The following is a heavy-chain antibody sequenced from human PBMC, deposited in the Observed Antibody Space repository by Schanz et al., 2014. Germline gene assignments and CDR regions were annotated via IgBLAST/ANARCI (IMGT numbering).Heavy chain of an antibody. J-gene: IGHJ4*02. CDR2: IGGSGDST. V-gene: IGHV3-23*01. CDR1: GFTFSSYA. CDR3: ARDGDFDY. Sequence: EVQLLESGGGLVQPGGSLRLSCVASGFTFSSYAMSWVRQAPGKGLEWVSGIGGSGDSTHYADSVKGRFTISRDNPKKTLFLQMSSLRAEDTAVYYCARDGDFDYWGQGTLITVSS.